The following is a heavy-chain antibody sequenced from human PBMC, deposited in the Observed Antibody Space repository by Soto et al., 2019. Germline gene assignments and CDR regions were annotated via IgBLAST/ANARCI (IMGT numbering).Heavy chain of an antibody. J-gene: IGHJ4*02. D-gene: IGHD7-27*01. CDR1: GGSISSYY. V-gene: IGHV4-59*08. CDR2: IYYSGST. CDR3: ARRWGRTFDY. Sequence: PSETQSLTCTVSGGSISSYYWSWIRQPPGKGLEWIGYIYYSGSTNYNPSLKSRVTISVDTSKNQFSLKLSSVTAADTAVYYCARRWGRTFDYWGQGTLVTVSS.